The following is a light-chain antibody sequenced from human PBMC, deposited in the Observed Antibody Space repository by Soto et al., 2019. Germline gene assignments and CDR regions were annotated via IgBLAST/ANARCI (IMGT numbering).Light chain of an antibody. J-gene: IGKJ4*01. Sequence: EIVMTQSPATLSVSPGERATLSCRAGQSVSSNLAWYQQKPGQAPRLLIYGASTRVAGIPARFSGSGSGTEFTLTINSLQSEDFAVYYCQPYNNWPLTFGGGTKVDIK. CDR1: QSVSSN. CDR3: QPYNNWPLT. CDR2: GAS. V-gene: IGKV3-15*01.